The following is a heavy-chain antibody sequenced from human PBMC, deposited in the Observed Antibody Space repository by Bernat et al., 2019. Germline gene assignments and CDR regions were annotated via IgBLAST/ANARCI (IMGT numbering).Heavy chain of an antibody. Sequence: QVQLVESGGGVVQPGRSLRLSCAASGFTFSSYAMHWVRQAPGKGLEWVAVISYDGSNKYYADSVKGRFTISRDNSKNTLYLQMNSLRAEDTAVYYCARDPNGSSCLYYYYYMDVWGKGTTVTVSS. D-gene: IGHD6-13*01. CDR3: ARDPNGSSCLYYYYYMDV. J-gene: IGHJ6*03. CDR1: GFTFSSYA. V-gene: IGHV3-30*01. CDR2: ISYDGSNK.